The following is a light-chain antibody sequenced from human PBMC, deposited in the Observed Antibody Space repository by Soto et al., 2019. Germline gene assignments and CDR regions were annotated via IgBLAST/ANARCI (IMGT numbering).Light chain of an antibody. J-gene: IGKJ2*01. CDR2: GAS. CDR3: QQYGSSPYT. CDR1: QSVSSNY. Sequence: EIVLTQSPGTLSLSPGETTTLSCRASQSVSSNYLAWYQQKPGQAPRLLIYGASNRATGIPDRFSGSGSGTDLTLTISRLEPDDFAVYYCQQYGSSPYTFGQGTKLEIK. V-gene: IGKV3-20*01.